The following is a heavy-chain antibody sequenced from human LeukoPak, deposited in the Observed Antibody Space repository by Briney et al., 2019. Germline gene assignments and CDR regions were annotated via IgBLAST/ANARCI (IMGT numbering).Heavy chain of an antibody. J-gene: IGHJ4*02. CDR2: ITSSSSYV. CDR3: ARAGRGLRYFDWLTYDY. D-gene: IGHD3-9*01. V-gene: IGHV3-21*01. CDR1: GFTFSSYN. Sequence: NPGGSLRFSCEASGFTFSSYNMNWVRQAPGKRLEWVSSITSSSSYVFYADSVKGRFTISRDNAKNTLYLQMNSLRAEDTAVYYCARAGRGLRYFDWLTYDYWGQGTLVTVSS.